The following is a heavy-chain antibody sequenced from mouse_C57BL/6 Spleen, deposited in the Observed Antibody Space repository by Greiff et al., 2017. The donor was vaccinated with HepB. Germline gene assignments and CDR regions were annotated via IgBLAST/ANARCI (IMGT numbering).Heavy chain of an antibody. V-gene: IGHV1-63*01. CDR1: GYTFTNYW. D-gene: IGHD2-2*01. J-gene: IGHJ2*01. Sequence: QVHVKQSGAELVRPGTSVKMSCKASGYTFTNYWIGWAKQRPGHGLEWIGDIYPGGGYTNYNEKFKGKATLTADKSSSTAYMQFSSLTSEDSAIYYCARGGVTTPGYFDYWGQGTTLTVSS. CDR3: ARGGVTTPGYFDY. CDR2: IYPGGGYT.